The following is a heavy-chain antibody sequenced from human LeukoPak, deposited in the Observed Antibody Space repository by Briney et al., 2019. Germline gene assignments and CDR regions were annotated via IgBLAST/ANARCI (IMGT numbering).Heavy chain of an antibody. V-gene: IGHV5-51*01. CDR1: GYTFTSYW. D-gene: IGHD3-22*01. CDR3: ARLVDDSSAYYFDY. CDR2: IYPGDSDT. Sequence: GESLKISCKGSGYTFTSYWIGWVRQMPGKGLKCMGIIYPGDSDTRYSPSFQGQVTISVDKSISTAYLQWSSLKASDTAMYYWARLVDDSSAYYFDYWGQGTMVTVSS. J-gene: IGHJ4*02.